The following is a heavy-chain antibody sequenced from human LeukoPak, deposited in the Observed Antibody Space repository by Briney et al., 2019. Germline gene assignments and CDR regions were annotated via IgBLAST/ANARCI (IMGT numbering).Heavy chain of an antibody. V-gene: IGHV3-7*01. Sequence: PGGSLRLSCAVSGFTFRSYWMGWVRQAPGKGLEWVANIKQDGSDKYYVDSVKGRFTISRDNAKNSLDLQMNSLRAEDTAVYYCVRGDDSEKRYGADVWGQGTTVTVSS. J-gene: IGHJ6*02. CDR2: IKQDGSDK. CDR3: VRGDDSEKRYGADV. CDR1: GFTFRSYW. D-gene: IGHD3-10*01.